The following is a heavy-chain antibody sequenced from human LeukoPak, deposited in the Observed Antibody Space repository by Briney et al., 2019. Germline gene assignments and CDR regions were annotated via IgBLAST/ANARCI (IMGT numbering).Heavy chain of an antibody. CDR1: GFTFSSYW. J-gene: IGHJ4*02. D-gene: IGHD1-26*01. CDR3: ARGVMTYDWWELKNFDY. CDR2: INSDGSST. V-gene: IGHV3-74*01. Sequence: GGSLRLSCAASGFTFSSYWMHWVRQAPGKGLVWVSRINSDGSSTSYADSVKGRFTISRDNAKNTLYLQMNSLRAEDTAVYYYARGVMTYDWWELKNFDYWGQGTLVTVSS.